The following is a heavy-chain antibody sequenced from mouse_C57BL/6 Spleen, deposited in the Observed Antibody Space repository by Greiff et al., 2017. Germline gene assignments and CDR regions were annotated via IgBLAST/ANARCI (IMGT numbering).Heavy chain of an antibody. CDR2: INPNNGGT. CDR3: ASPSTVVATPFAY. J-gene: IGHJ3*01. D-gene: IGHD1-1*01. V-gene: IGHV1-22*01. CDR1: GYTFTDYN. Sequence: EVKLQESGPELVKPGASVKMSCKASGYTFTDYNMHWVKQSHGKSLEWIGYINPNNGGTSYNQKFKGKATLTVNKSSSTAYMALRSLTSEDSAVYYCASPSTVVATPFAYWGQGTLGTVSA.